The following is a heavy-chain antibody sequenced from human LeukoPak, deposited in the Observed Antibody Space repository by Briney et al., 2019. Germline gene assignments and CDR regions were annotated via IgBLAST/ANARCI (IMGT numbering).Heavy chain of an antibody. CDR3: ARDYWWNYDY. CDR1: GFTFNNYA. CDR2: ISGNGGDT. D-gene: IGHD1-7*01. Sequence: GGSLRLSCAVSGFTFNNYALSWVRQAPGKGLEWVSAISGNGGDTYYADSVKGRFTVSRDISKNTIYLQMDSLRAEDTAIYYCARDYWWNYDYWGQGTLVTVSS. J-gene: IGHJ4*02. V-gene: IGHV3-23*01.